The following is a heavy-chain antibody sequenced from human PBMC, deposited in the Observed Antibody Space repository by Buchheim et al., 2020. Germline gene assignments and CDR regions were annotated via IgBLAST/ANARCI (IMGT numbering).Heavy chain of an antibody. D-gene: IGHD6-19*01. CDR1: GFTFSSYG. CDR3: AKDRWGAVVGSDFDY. J-gene: IGHJ4*02. V-gene: IGHV3-30*18. CDR2: ISYDGSNY. Sequence: QVQLVESGGGVVQPGRSLRLSCAASGFTFSSYGMHWVRQAPGKGLDWVAVISYDGSNYYYADSVKGRFTISRDNSKKTLYLQMSSLRAEDTAVYYCAKDRWGAVVGSDFDYWGQGTL.